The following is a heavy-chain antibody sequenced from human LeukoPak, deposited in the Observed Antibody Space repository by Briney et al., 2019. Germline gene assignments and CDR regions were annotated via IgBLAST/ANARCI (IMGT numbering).Heavy chain of an antibody. D-gene: IGHD3-22*01. Sequence: HSGGSLRLSCATSGFPFSSYEMNWVRQAPGKGLEWVSYISSSGSTIYYADSVKGRFTISRDNSKNTLYLQMNSLRAEDTAVYYCAKDKTPSYYDSSGYSQFDYWGQGTLVTVSS. J-gene: IGHJ4*02. CDR1: GFPFSSYE. V-gene: IGHV3-48*03. CDR3: AKDKTPSYYDSSGYSQFDY. CDR2: ISSSGSTI.